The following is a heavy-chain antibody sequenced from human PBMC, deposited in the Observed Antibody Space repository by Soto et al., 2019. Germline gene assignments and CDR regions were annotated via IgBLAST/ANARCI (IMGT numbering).Heavy chain of an antibody. CDR2: INPNSGVT. CDR1: GDTFTDYY. D-gene: IGHD5-12*01. V-gene: IGHV1-2*04. CDR3: ARESGGATATLDSYYFYMDV. Sequence: QVQLVQSGAEVKKPGASVTVSCRSSGDTFTDYYMHWVRQAPGQGLEWMGWINPNSGVTKYAQQFQGWVTMTRDTSIRTVYMQLSRLRSDDSAVYYCARESGGATATLDSYYFYMDVWGTGTTVTVSS. J-gene: IGHJ6*03.